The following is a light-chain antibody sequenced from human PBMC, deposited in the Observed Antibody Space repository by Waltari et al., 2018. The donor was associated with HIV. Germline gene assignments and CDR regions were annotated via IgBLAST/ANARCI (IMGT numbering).Light chain of an antibody. J-gene: IGLJ3*02. Sequence: NFMLTQPHPVSESPGKTVTIFCNRTGGSITSNYFQWYQRRPGGSPTTVIYEYDQRPSGVPGLFSGSIDSSSNSASLTISGLKPEDEADYYCQSSDRNNQVFGGGTKLTVL. CDR2: EYD. V-gene: IGLV6-57*01. CDR3: QSSDRNNQV. CDR1: GGSITSNY.